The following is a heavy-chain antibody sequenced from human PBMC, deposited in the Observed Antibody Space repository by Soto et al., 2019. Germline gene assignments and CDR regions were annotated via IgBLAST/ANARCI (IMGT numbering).Heavy chain of an antibody. CDR1: GFSLSNARMG. V-gene: IGHV2-26*01. CDR3: ARGVYDSSGYYHYYYYYYGMDV. J-gene: IGHJ6*02. D-gene: IGHD3-22*01. CDR2: IFSNDEK. Sequence: SGPTLVNPTETLTLTCTVSGFSLSNARMGVSWIRQPPGKALEWLAHIFSNDEKSYSTSLKSRLTISKDTSKSQVVLTMTNMDPVDTATYYCARGVYDSSGYYHYYYYYYGMDVWGQGTTVTVSS.